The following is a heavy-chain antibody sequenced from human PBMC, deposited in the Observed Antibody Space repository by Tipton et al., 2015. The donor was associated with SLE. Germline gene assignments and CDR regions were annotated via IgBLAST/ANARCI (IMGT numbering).Heavy chain of an antibody. D-gene: IGHD1-26*01. J-gene: IGHJ3*02. CDR1: GFTFSSYG. V-gene: IGHV3-48*01. CDR3: AKKLGIVGARGAFDI. CDR2: ISSSSSSTI. Sequence: SLRLSCAASGFTFSSYGMHWVRQAPGKGLEWVSYISSSSSSTIYYADSVKGRFTISRDNSKNTLYLQMNSLRAEDTAVYYCAKKLGIVGARGAFDIWGQGTMFTVSS.